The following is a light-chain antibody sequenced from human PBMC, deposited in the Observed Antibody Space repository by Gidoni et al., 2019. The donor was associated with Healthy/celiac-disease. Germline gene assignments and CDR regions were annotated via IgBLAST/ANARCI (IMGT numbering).Light chain of an antibody. CDR1: QRVSSY. J-gene: IGKJ5*01. V-gene: IGKV3-11*01. CDR2: DAS. Sequence: VLTQSPATLSLSPGERATLSCRASQRVSSYLAWYQQKPGQAPRLLIYDASNRATGIPARFSGSGSGTDFTLTISSLEPEDFAVYYCQQSSNWPPITFGQXTRLEIK. CDR3: QQSSNWPPIT.